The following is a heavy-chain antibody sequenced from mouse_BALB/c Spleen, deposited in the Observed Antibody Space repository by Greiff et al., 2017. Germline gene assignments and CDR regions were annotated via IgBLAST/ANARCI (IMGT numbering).Heavy chain of an antibody. CDR2: IYPGNSDT. CDR3: TRQLGPLYYYAMDY. V-gene: IGHV1-5*01. CDR1: GYTFTSYW. Sequence: VQLQQSGTVLARPGASVKMSCKASGYTFTSYWMHWVKQRPGQGLEWIGAIYPGNSDTSYNQKFKGKAKLTAVTSTSTAYMELSSLTNEDSAVYYCTRQLGPLYYYAMDYWGQGTSVTVSS. J-gene: IGHJ4*01. D-gene: IGHD3-1*01.